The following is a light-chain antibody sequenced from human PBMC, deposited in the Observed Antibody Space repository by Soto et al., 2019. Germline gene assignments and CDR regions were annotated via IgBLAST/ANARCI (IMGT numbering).Light chain of an antibody. CDR2: RDY. J-gene: IGLJ1*01. Sequence: SYELTQPLSVSVALGQTATITCGGNKIGGKNVHWYQQKPGQAPVLVIYRDYNRPSGIPERFSGSNSGHTAPLTISRVQPGHEADSYCQVCDNIGYALGTGTK. CDR3: QVCDNIGYA. CDR1: KIGGKN. V-gene: IGLV3-9*01.